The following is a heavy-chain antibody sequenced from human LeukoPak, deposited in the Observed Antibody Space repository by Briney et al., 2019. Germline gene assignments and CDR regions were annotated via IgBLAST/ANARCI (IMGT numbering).Heavy chain of an antibody. CDR3: ARGPIPYSSSFQLDY. D-gene: IGHD6-13*01. V-gene: IGHV4-39*07. CDR2: IYYSGST. CDR1: GGSISSSSYY. Sequence: PSETLSLTCTVSGGSISSSSYYWGWIRQPPGKGLEWIGSIYYSGSTYYNPSLKSRVTISVDTSKNQFSLKLSSVTAADTAVYYCARGPIPYSSSFQLDYWGQGTLVTVSS. J-gene: IGHJ4*02.